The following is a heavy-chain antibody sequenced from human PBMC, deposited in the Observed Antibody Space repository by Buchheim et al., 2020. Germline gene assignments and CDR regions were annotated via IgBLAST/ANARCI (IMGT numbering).Heavy chain of an antibody. Sequence: EVQLVESGGGLVQPGGSLRLSCAASGFTFSSYEMNWVRQAPGKGLEWVSYISSSGSTIYYADSVKGRFTISRDNAKNSLYLQMNSLRAEDTAVYYCAREITVARGYDFWSGYYNWFDPWGQGTL. CDR1: GFTFSSYE. D-gene: IGHD3-3*01. V-gene: IGHV3-48*03. J-gene: IGHJ5*02. CDR2: ISSSGSTI. CDR3: AREITVARGYDFWSGYYNWFDP.